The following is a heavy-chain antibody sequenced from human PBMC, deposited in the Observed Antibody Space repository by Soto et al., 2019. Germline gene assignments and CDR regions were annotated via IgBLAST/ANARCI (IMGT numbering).Heavy chain of an antibody. V-gene: IGHV2-5*02. CDR1: GVSLSTSGEG. Sequence: QITLRESGPTLVQPTQTLTLTCTLSGVSLSTSGEGVGWIRQPPGKALEWLALIYWDDDKRFSPSLKSRLVITRDISKNQVVMTMTDMAPEDTAIYYCAHRQRTVVVGAPFDLWGQGSQVTVSS. CDR2: IYWDDDK. D-gene: IGHD2-15*01. J-gene: IGHJ4*02. CDR3: AHRQRTVVVGAPFDL.